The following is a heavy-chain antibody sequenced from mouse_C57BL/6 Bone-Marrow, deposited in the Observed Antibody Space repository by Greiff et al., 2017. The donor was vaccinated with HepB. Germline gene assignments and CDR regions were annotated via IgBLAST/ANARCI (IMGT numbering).Heavy chain of an antibody. D-gene: IGHD1-1*01. V-gene: IGHV5-15*01. CDR1: GFTFSDYG. CDR3: ARLFITTVVSYWYFDV. Sequence: EVKLVESGGGLVQPGGSLKLSCAASGFTFSDYGMAWVRQAPRKGPEWVAFISNLAYSIYYADTVTSRFTISRENAKNTLYLEMSSLRSEDTAMYYCARLFITTVVSYWYFDVWGTGTTVTVSS. J-gene: IGHJ1*03. CDR2: ISNLAYSI.